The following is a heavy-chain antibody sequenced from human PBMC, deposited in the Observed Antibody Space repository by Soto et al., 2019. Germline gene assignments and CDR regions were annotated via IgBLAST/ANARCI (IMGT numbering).Heavy chain of an antibody. CDR3: IQSRCGGDCLQSYASYYYYGMDV. CDR1: AFSLSTGGVG. V-gene: IGHV2-5*02. Sequence: QITLKESGPTLVKPTQTLTLTCTFSAFSLSTGGVGVGWIRQPPGKALEGLALIYWDDDKRYSPSLRSRLTITKDTSKNQVVLTMTNMAPVDTATYYCIQSRCGGDCLQSYASYYYYGMDVWGQGTTVTVSS. D-gene: IGHD2-21*02. J-gene: IGHJ6*02. CDR2: IYWDDDK.